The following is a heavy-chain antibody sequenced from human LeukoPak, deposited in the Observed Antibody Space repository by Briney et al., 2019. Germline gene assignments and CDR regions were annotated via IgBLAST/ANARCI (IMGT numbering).Heavy chain of an antibody. V-gene: IGHV1-2*02. J-gene: IGHJ4*02. Sequence: ASVKVSCKASGYTFSGSYMHWVRLAPGQGLEWMGWINPNSGGTNYAQQFQGRVTLTSDTSISTAYMELSSLKSDDTAVYYCARASGWYSLAFWGQGTLVTVSS. CDR1: GYTFSGSY. D-gene: IGHD6-19*01. CDR2: INPNSGGT. CDR3: ARASGWYSLAF.